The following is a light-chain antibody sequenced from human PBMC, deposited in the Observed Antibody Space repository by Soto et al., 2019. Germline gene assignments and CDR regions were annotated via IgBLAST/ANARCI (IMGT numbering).Light chain of an antibody. CDR1: QGIYNY. CDR2: SAS. CDR3: QRYDSAPR. V-gene: IGKV1-27*01. Sequence: DILMTQSPSSLSASIGDRVTIACRASQGIYNYLAWYQQKPGKVPKLLIYSASTLQSGIPSRFSGSGSGTDFILTISSLQPEDVAIYYCQRYDSAPRFGGGTKVDIK. J-gene: IGKJ4*01.